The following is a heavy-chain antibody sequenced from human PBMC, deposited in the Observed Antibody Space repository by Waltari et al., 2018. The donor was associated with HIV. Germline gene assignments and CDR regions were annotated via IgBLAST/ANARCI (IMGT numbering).Heavy chain of an antibody. CDR1: GYIFIDYY. CDR2: INPSSGDA. CDR3: ARGFIDRGLFRGWYFDL. D-gene: IGHD3-10*01. J-gene: IGHJ2*01. V-gene: IGHV1-2*06. Sequence: HVQLVQSGAEVMKPGASVIVSCKASGYIFIDYYIHWVRQAPGQRLEWMGRINPSSGDASYAQMFQGRVTMTRDTSTATVYMELRSLRSDDTAVYYCARGFIDRGLFRGWYFDLWGRGTRVSVSS.